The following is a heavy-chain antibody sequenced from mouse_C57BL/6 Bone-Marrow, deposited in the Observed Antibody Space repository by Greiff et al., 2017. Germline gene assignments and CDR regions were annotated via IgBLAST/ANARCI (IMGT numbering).Heavy chain of an antibody. V-gene: IGHV14-4*01. CDR1: GFNIKDDY. CDR2: IDPENGDT. J-gene: IGHJ2*01. D-gene: IGHD2-3*01. CDR3: TTDGPFDY. Sequence: EVQLQQSGAELVRPGASVKLSCTASGFNIKDDYMHWVKQRPEQGLEWIGWIDPENGDTEYASKFQGKATITADTSSNTAYLKLSSLTSEDTAVYYCTTDGPFDYWGQGTTLTVSS.